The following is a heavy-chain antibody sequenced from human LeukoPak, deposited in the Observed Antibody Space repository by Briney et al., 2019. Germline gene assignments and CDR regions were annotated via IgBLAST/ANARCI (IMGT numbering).Heavy chain of an antibody. CDR3: ARGRSFYGDYPLYYFDY. D-gene: IGHD4-17*01. J-gene: IGHJ4*02. CDR2: INHSGST. V-gene: IGHV4-34*01. Sequence: SETLSLTCAVYGGSFSGYYWSWIRQPPGKGLEWIGEINHSGSTNYNPSLKSRVTISVDASKNQFSLKLSSVTAADTAVYYCARGRSFYGDYPLYYFDYWGQGTLVTVSS. CDR1: GGSFSGYY.